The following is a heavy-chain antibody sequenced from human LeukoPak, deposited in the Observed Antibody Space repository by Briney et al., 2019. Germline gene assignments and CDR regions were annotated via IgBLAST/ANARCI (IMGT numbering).Heavy chain of an antibody. CDR1: GLIVSNNY. V-gene: IGHV3-53*01. Sequence: SLRLSCSTSGLIVSNNYISWVRPHPGKGLEWVSSIYTGGDTQYAESVKGRFTISRDNSNNTLFLQMNSLRADDTAVYHCARDHCPDGVCAWGQGTLVTVSS. CDR3: ARDHCPDGVCA. J-gene: IGHJ5*02. CDR2: IYTGGDT. D-gene: IGHD2-8*01.